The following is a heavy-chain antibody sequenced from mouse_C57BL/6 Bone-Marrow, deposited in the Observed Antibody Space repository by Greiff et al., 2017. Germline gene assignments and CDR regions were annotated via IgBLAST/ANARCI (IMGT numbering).Heavy chain of an antibody. D-gene: IGHD1-1*01. Sequence: QVQLKESGPGLVQPSQSLSITCTVSGFSLTSYGVHWVRPSPGKGLEWLEVIWRGGSTDYNAAFMSRLSITTDNSKSQVFFKMNSLQADDTAIYYCAKNYWDYWGQGTTLTVSS. CDR1: GFSLTSYG. CDR2: IWRGGST. CDR3: AKNYWDY. V-gene: IGHV2-5*01. J-gene: IGHJ2*01.